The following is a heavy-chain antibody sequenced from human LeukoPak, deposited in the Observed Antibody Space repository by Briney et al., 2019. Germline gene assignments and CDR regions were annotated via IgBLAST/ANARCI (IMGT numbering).Heavy chain of an antibody. V-gene: IGHV3-74*01. D-gene: IGHD1-26*01. J-gene: IGHJ6*02. CDR2: INSDGSST. CDR1: GFTFSSYA. CDR3: ARGQQSGSYFYYGLDV. Sequence: PGGSLRLSCAASGFTFSSYAMSWVRQAPGKGLEWVSGINSDGSSTSYADSVKGRFTISRDNAKNTLYLLMNSLRAEDTAVYYCARGQQSGSYFYYGLDVWGQGTTVTVSS.